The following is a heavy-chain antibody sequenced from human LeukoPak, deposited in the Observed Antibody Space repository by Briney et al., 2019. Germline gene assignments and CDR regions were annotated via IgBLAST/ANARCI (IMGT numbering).Heavy chain of an antibody. V-gene: IGHV3-9*01. Sequence: PGRSLTLSCAASGFTFDDYAMHWVRQAPGKGLEWVSGISWNSGSIGYADSVKGRFTISRDNAKNSLYLQMKSLRAEDTAVYYCARVRNDCNPGAIDYWGQGTLVTVSS. CDR2: ISWNSGSI. CDR1: GFTFDDYA. D-gene: IGHD2-21*02. CDR3: ARVRNDCNPGAIDY. J-gene: IGHJ4*02.